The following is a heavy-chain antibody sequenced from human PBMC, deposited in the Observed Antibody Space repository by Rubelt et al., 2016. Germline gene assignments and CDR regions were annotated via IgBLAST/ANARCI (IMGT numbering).Heavy chain of an antibody. CDR2: ITGSGGST. D-gene: IGHD6-19*01. Sequence: FEAGGGLVQPGGSLRLSCAASGFTFSSYAMSWVRQAPGKGLEWVAAITGSGGSTYYADSVKGRFTISRDNSKNTLYLQMNSLRAEDTAVYYCAREKGQWLVHYWFDPWGQGTLVTVSS. CDR1: GFTFSSYA. V-gene: IGHV3-23*01. CDR3: AREKGQWLVHYWFDP. J-gene: IGHJ5*02.